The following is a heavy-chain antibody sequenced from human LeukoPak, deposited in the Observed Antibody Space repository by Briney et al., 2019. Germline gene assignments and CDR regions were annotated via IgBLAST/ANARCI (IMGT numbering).Heavy chain of an antibody. CDR2: INHSGST. J-gene: IGHJ6*03. D-gene: IGHD6-6*01. V-gene: IGHV4-34*01. CDR3: ARGCKQLVSRYYYYYYMDV. CDR1: GGSFSGYY. Sequence: ETLSLTCAVYGGSFSGYYWSWIRQPPGKGLEWIGEINHSGSTNYNPSLKSRVTISVDTSKNQFSLKLSSVTAADTAVYYCARGCKQLVSRYYYYYYMDVWGKGTTVTVSS.